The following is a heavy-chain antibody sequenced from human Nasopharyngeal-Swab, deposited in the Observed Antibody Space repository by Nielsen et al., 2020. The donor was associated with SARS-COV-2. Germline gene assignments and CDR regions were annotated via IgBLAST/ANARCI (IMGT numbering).Heavy chain of an antibody. Sequence: GESLKISCAASGFTVSSNYMSWVRQAPGKGLEWVSVIYSGGSTYYADSVKGRFSISSDTSKNTLYLQMHSLRADDTAVYYCARDRATFSGSYLDFWGQGTLVTVSS. D-gene: IGHD1-26*01. CDR2: IYSGGST. CDR3: ARDRATFSGSYLDF. CDR1: GFTVSSNY. J-gene: IGHJ4*02. V-gene: IGHV3-66*01.